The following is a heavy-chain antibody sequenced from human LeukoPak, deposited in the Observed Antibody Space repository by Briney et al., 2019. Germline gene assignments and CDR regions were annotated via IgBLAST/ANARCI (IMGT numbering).Heavy chain of an antibody. J-gene: IGHJ5*02. Sequence: ASVKVSCKASGYTFTGYYMHWVRQAPGQGLEWMGWINPNSGGTNYAQKFQGRVTMTRDTSISTAYMELSRLRSDDTAVYYCARDWLVRQVTWFDPWGQGTLVTVSS. D-gene: IGHD2-21*01. CDR1: GYTFTGYY. CDR3: ARDWLVRQVTWFDP. CDR2: INPNSGGT. V-gene: IGHV1-2*02.